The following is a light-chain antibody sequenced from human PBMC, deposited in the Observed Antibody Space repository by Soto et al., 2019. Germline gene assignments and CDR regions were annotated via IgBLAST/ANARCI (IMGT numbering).Light chain of an antibody. CDR1: QSINSY. CDR2: AAF. J-gene: IGKJ2*01. V-gene: IGKV1-39*01. Sequence: DIQLTQSPSSLSAAVADRVTITCRASQSINSYLNWYQQRPGTAPKLLIHAAFNLQSGVPSRFSGTGSGIQFTLTSTSLQPEDFATYYCQQSYSPPHTFGQGTNLEIK. CDR3: QQSYSPPHT.